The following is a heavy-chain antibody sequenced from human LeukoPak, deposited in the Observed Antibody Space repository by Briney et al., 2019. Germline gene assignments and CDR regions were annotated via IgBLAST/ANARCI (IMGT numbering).Heavy chain of an antibody. D-gene: IGHD3-10*01. CDR3: ARVRWFGELYPFDY. J-gene: IGHJ4*02. CDR1: GGSISSYY. Sequence: SETLSLTCTVSGGSISSYYWSWIRQPPGKGLEWIGYIYYSGSTNYNPSLKSRVTISVDTSKNQFSLKLSSVTAADTAVYYCARVRWFGELYPFDYWGQGTLVTVSS. CDR2: IYYSGST. V-gene: IGHV4-59*01.